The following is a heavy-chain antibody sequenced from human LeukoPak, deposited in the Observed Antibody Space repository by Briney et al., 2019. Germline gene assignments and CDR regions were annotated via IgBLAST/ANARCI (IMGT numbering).Heavy chain of an antibody. V-gene: IGHV4-34*01. CDR2: INHSGST. J-gene: IGHJ3*02. CDR1: GGSFSGYY. Sequence: SETLSLTCAVYGGSFSGYYWSWIRQPPGKGLEWMGEINHSGSTNYNPSLKSRVTISVDTSKNQFSLKLSSVTAADTAVYSCARGYSYGSGAFDIWGQGTMVTVSS. CDR3: ARGYSYGSGAFDI. D-gene: IGHD5-18*01.